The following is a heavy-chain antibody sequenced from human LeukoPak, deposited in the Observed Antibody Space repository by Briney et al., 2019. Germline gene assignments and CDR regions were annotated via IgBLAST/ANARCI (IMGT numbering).Heavy chain of an antibody. CDR1: GFTFSSYN. Sequence: GGSLRLSCAASGFTFSSYNMNWVRQAPGKGLEWVSSISGSSSYIYYADSVKGRFTISRGNAKNSLYLQMNSLRAEDTALYYCAREKGGSGWYRFDYWGQGTLVTVSS. D-gene: IGHD6-19*01. V-gene: IGHV3-21*04. J-gene: IGHJ4*02. CDR2: ISGSSSYI. CDR3: AREKGGSGWYRFDY.